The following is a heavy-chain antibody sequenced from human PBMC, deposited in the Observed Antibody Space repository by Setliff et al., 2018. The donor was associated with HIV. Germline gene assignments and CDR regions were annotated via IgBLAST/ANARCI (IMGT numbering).Heavy chain of an antibody. CDR3: ARAREGWKPFAFDY. V-gene: IGHV4-59*08. J-gene: IGHJ4*02. CDR2: IYNGGNT. D-gene: IGHD1-1*01. CDR1: GVSINTYY. Sequence: SETLSLTCSVSGVSINTYYWSWIRQPPGKGLEWFGYIYNGGNTNYNPSLESRVSMSLDTSKNQFSLNLNSVTAADAAVYFCARAREGWKPFAFDYWGQGTLVTVS.